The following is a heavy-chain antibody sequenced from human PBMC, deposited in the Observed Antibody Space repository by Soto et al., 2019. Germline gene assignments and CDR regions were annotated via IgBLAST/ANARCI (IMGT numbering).Heavy chain of an antibody. J-gene: IGHJ1*01. CDR1: GYTFTSYA. CDR2: INAGNGNT. CDR3: ARDWTAVAALGYFQR. D-gene: IGHD6-19*01. Sequence: GASVKVSCKASGYTFTSYAMHWVRQAPGQRLEWMGWINAGNGNTKYSQKFQGRVTITRDTSASTAYMELSSLRSEDTAVYYCARDWTAVAALGYFQRWGQGTLVPISS. V-gene: IGHV1-3*01.